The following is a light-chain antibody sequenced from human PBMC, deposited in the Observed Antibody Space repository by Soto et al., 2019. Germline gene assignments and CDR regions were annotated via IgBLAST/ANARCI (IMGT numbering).Light chain of an antibody. J-gene: IGKJ4*01. CDR2: DAS. CDR3: QQFDDLLLT. V-gene: IGKV1-33*01. Sequence: DIQMTQSPSSLSASVGDRVTIACQASQDISNYLNWYQQKPGKAPKLLIYDASHLETGVPSRFSGSGSGTYFTFTINSLQPEDIATYYCQQFDDLLLTFGGGTKVEIK. CDR1: QDISNY.